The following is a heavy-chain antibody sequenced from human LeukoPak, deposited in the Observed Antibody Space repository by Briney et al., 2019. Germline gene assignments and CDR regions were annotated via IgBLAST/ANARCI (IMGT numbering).Heavy chain of an antibody. Sequence: PGGSLRLSCAASGFTVSNSYMTWVRQAPGKGLEWVSFIYPAGTTSYADSVKGRFTIPRDSSTNTLHLQMNSLRADDMAVYYCAREQAYWFGPWGQGSLVTVSS. CDR2: IYPAGTT. D-gene: IGHD2-21*01. V-gene: IGHV3-53*01. CDR3: AREQAYWFGP. CDR1: GFTVSNSY. J-gene: IGHJ5*02.